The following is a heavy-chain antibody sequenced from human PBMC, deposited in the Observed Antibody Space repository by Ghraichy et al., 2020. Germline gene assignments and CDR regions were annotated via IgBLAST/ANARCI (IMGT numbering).Heavy chain of an antibody. CDR2: VNSGGSVM. CDR3: ARGGNWLFDY. Sequence: GGSLRLSCAASGFTLSNFEMNWVRQAPGKGLEWVLYVNSGGSVMYYADSVKGRFTISRDNAKNSLYLQMNSLRAEDTAIYYCARGGNWLFDYWGQGTLVTVSS. V-gene: IGHV3-48*03. CDR1: GFTLSNFE. J-gene: IGHJ4*02. D-gene: IGHD3-9*01.